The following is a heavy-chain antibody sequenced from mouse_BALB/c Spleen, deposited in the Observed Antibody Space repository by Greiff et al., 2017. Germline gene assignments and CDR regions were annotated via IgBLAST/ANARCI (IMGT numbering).Heavy chain of an antibody. CDR1: GFTFSSYA. J-gene: IGHJ4*01. D-gene: IGHD4-1*01. Sequence: EVQRVESGGGLVKPGGSLKLSCAASGFTFSSYAMSWVRQSPEKRLEWVAEISSGGSYTYYPDTVTGRFTISRDNAKNTLYLEMSSLRSEDTAMYYCAANWEDAMDYWGQGTSVTVSS. CDR3: AANWEDAMDY. V-gene: IGHV5-9-4*01. CDR2: ISSGGSYT.